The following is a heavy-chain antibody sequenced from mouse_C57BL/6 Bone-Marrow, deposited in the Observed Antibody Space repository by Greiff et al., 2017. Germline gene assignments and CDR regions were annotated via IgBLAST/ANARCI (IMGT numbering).Heavy chain of an antibody. V-gene: IGHV8-8*01. J-gene: IGHJ3*01. Sequence: QVTLKVSGPGILQPSQTLSLTCSFSGFSLSTFGMGVGWIRQPSGKGLEWLAPIWWDDDKYYNPALKSRLTISKDTSKNQVFLKIANVDTADTATYYCARIWDGFGYYRVPFAYWGQGTLVTVSA. D-gene: IGHD2-3*01. CDR1: GFSLSTFGMG. CDR2: IWWDDDK. CDR3: ARIWDGFGYYRVPFAY.